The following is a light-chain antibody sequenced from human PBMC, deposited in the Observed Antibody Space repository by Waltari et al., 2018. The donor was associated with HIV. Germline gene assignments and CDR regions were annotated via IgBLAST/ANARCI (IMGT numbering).Light chain of an antibody. CDR3: QQTYTSPRT. Sequence: IQMTQSPSSLPAFVGDRVTITCRASQNISNSLNWYQQKPGKAPEVLIYGATNLQSGVPSRFSGSGSGTDFTLTINSLQPGDFVTYSCQQTYTSPRTFGRGTRLDI. V-gene: IGKV1-39*01. CDR1: QNISNS. J-gene: IGKJ5*01. CDR2: GAT.